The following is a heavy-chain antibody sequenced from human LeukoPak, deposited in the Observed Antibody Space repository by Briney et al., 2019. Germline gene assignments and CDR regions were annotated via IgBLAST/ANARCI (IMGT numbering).Heavy chain of an antibody. D-gene: IGHD1-14*01. CDR1: GYTFTGYY. Sequence: ASVKVSCKASGYTFTGYYIHWVRQAPGQGLEWMGWINPNSGGTHYAQNFQDRVTMDRDKSINTAYMELTSLISDDTAVYYCTRVPLWFLSGTAGFDSWGQGTLVTVSS. CDR3: TRVPLWFLSGTAGFDS. V-gene: IGHV1-2*02. J-gene: IGHJ4*02. CDR2: INPNSGGT.